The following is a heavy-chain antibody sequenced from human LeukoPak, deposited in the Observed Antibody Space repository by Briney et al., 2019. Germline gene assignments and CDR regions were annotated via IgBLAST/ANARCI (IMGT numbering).Heavy chain of an antibody. J-gene: IGHJ4*02. CDR3: ARGPRVRGWLQMGGFDY. D-gene: IGHD5-24*01. Sequence: SETLSLTCAVYGGSFSGYYWSWLRQPPGKGLEWLGEINHSGSTNYNPSLKSRVTISVDTSKNQFSLKLSSVTAADTAVYYCARGPRVRGWLQMGGFDYWGQGTLVTVSS. V-gene: IGHV4-34*01. CDR1: GGSFSGYY. CDR2: INHSGST.